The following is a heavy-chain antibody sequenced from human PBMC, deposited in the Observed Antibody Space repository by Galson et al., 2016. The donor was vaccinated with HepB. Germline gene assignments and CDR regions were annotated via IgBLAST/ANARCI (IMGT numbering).Heavy chain of an antibody. CDR1: GFTFSDYG. D-gene: IGHD3-10*01. CDR3: ARDASGSRAYFDY. Sequence: SLRLSCAASGFTFSDYGTHWVRQPPGKGLEWVASIWRDGSQKFYADSVKGRFTISRDNSKNQVHLQMNSLRAVDTAVYYCARDASGSRAYFDYWGQGIPVTVSS. CDR2: IWRDGSQK. J-gene: IGHJ4*02. V-gene: IGHV3-33*01.